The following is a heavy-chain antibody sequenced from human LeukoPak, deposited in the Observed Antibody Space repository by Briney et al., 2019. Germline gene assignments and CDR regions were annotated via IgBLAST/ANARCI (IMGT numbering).Heavy chain of an antibody. CDR1: GYTFTGYY. CDR2: INPNSGGT. Sequence: ASVKVSCKASGYTFTGYYMHWVRQAPGQGVEWMGWINPNSGGTSYAQKFQGRVTMTRAKSIITAYMELSRLRSDDTAVYHCARETDYYDSSGYYRTYNWFDPWGQGTLVTVSS. J-gene: IGHJ5*02. V-gene: IGHV1-2*02. D-gene: IGHD3-22*01. CDR3: ARETDYYDSSGYYRTYNWFDP.